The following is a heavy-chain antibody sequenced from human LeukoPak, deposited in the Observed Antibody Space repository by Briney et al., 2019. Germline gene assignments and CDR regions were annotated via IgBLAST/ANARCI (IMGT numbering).Heavy chain of an antibody. CDR3: ARWGYTNGWYYFEN. D-gene: IGHD6-19*01. V-gene: IGHV3-7*01. CDR2: IKQDGSET. CDR1: GFTFINYW. Sequence: GGSLRLSCAASGFTFINYWMGWVRQAPGKGLEWVANIKQDGSETYYVDSVKGRFTISRDNAKNSLYLQMNSLRAEDTAVCYCARWGYTNGWYYFENWGQGTLVTVSS. J-gene: IGHJ4*02.